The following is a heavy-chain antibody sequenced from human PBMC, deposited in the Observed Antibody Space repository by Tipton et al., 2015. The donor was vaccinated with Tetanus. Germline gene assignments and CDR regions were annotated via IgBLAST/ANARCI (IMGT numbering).Heavy chain of an antibody. Sequence: TLSLTCSVSGGSIINNNWWTWVRQPPGKGLEWIGEIYYSGRTIYTPSLETRVTISVDESKNQFSLNLMSVTAADTAVYYCARGSTMFFWGQGTLVTVSS. J-gene: IGHJ4*02. D-gene: IGHD3-10*02. CDR1: GGSIINNNW. V-gene: IGHV4-4*02. CDR3: ARGSTMFF. CDR2: IYYSGRT.